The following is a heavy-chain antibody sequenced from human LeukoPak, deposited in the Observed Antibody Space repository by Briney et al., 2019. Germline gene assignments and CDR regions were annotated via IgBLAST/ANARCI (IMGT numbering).Heavy chain of an antibody. J-gene: IGHJ6*02. CDR3: ARSSGSYYYYYYGMDV. CDR2: INPSGGST. V-gene: IGHV1-46*01. D-gene: IGHD3-10*01. CDR1: GYTFTSYY. Sequence: ASVKVSCKASGYTFTSYYMHWVRQAPGQGLEWMGIINPSGGSTSYAQKFQGRVTMTRDTSTSTAYMELSSLRSEDTAVYYCARSSGSYYYYYYGMDVWGQGTTVTVSS.